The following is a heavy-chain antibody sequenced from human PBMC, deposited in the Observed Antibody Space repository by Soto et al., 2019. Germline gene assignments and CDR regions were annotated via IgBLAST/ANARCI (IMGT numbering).Heavy chain of an antibody. V-gene: IGHV1-69*13. Sequence: SVKVSCKASGGTFSSYAISWVRQAPGQGLEWMGGIIPIFGTANYAQKFQGRVTITADESTSTAYMELSSLRSEDTAVYYCARDRNPGYCSGGSCHNWFDPWGQGTLVTVSS. CDR1: GGTFSSYA. D-gene: IGHD2-15*01. J-gene: IGHJ5*02. CDR3: ARDRNPGYCSGGSCHNWFDP. CDR2: IIPIFGTA.